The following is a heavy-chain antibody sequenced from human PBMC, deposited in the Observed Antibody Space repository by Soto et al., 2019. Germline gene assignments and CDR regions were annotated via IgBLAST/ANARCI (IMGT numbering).Heavy chain of an antibody. J-gene: IGHJ4*02. V-gene: IGHV4-59*12. CDR2: IYYSGST. D-gene: IGHD3-3*01. CDR3: ARGRRSFWSGYRAYFDY. Sequence: SETLSLTCAVSGGSISSYYWSWIRQPPGKGLEWIGYIYYSGSTNYNPSLKSRVTISVDTSKNQFSLKLSSVTAADTAVYYCARGRRSFWSGYRAYFDYWGQGTLVTVS. CDR1: GGSISSYY.